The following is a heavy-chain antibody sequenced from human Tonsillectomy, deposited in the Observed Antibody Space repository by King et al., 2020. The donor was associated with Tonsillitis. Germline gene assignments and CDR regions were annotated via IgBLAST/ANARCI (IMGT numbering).Heavy chain of an antibody. CDR1: GYTFTAYY. D-gene: IGHD5-12*01. J-gene: IGHJ4*02. V-gene: IGHV1-2*02. CDR3: ARDLGWVATTRGYYFDY. Sequence: VQLVESGAEVKKPGASVKVSCKASGYTFTAYYMHWVRQAPGQGLEWMGWINPNNGGTNYAQKFQGRVTTTRDTSISTAYMELSRLRSDDTAVYYCARDLGWVATTRGYYFDYWGQGTLVTVSS. CDR2: INPNNGGT.